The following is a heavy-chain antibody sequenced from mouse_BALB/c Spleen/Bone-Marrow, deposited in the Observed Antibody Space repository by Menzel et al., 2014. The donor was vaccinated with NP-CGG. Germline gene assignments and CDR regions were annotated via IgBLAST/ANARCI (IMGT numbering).Heavy chain of an antibody. CDR1: GFNIKDTY. CDR3: ASYDYGSSTFAY. Sequence: VQLQQSGAELVKPGALVKLSCTASGFNIKDTYMHWVKQRPEQGLEWIGRIDPANGNTKYDPKFQGKATITADTSSNTAYLQLSSLTSEDTAVYYCASYDYGSSTFAYWGQGTLVTVSA. CDR2: IDPANGNT. J-gene: IGHJ3*01. V-gene: IGHV14-3*02. D-gene: IGHD1-1*01.